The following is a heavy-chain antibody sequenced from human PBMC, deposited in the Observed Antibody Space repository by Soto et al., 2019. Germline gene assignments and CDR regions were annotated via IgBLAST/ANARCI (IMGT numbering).Heavy chain of an antibody. Sequence: QVQLVQSGAEVKSPGASVRVSCKASGYTFTDYHILWVRQAPGQGLEWMGWINPSNGATKYVQKFQGRVTMTRDMSISTAYMELNSLRSDDTSVYYCARGGDAAATGTSIGFDPWGQGTLVTVSS. V-gene: IGHV1-2*02. D-gene: IGHD6-13*01. J-gene: IGHJ5*02. CDR2: INPSNGAT. CDR1: GYTFTDYH. CDR3: ARGGDAAATGTSIGFDP.